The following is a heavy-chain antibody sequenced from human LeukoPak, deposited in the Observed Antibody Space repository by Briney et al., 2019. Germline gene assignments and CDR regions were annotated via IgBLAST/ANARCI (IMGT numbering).Heavy chain of an antibody. V-gene: IGHV4-59*01. D-gene: IGHD6-19*01. J-gene: IGHJ4*02. Sequence: SQTLSLTCTVSGGSISSYYWSWIRQPPGKGLEWIGYIYYSGSTNYNPSLKSRVTISVDTSKNQFSLKLSSVTAADTAVYYCARDVGGWYDYWGQGTLVTVSS. CDR1: GGSISSYY. CDR3: ARDVGGWYDY. CDR2: IYYSGST.